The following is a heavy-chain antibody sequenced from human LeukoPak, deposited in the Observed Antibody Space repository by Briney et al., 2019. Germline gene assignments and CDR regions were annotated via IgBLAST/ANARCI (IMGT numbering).Heavy chain of an antibody. V-gene: IGHV4-34*01. CDR2: INHSGST. CDR3: ARGVSSGWWGYYMDV. Sequence: PSETLSLTCAVYGGSFSGYYWSWIRQPPGKGLEWIGEINHSGSTNYNPSLKSRVTISVDTSKNQFSLKLSSVTAADTAVYYCARGVSSGWWGYYMDVWGKGTTVTVSS. J-gene: IGHJ6*03. CDR1: GGSFSGYY. D-gene: IGHD6-19*01.